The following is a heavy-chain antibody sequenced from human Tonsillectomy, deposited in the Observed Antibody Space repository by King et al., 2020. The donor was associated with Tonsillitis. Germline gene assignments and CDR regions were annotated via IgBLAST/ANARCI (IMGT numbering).Heavy chain of an antibody. CDR2: IHHSGFKK. J-gene: IGHJ4*02. V-gene: IGHV3-30*02. CDR1: GFTLSSYG. Sequence: VQLVESGGGVVQPGGSLRLSCAASGFTLSSYGMNWVRQAPGKGLEWASFIHHSGFKKSYADSVKGRFTISRDNSRNTLSLQMNTLRAEDTAFYFCAKALRALGYRCIWYDTTFASWGQGTLVTVPS. D-gene: IGHD3-9*01. CDR3: AKALRALGYRCIWYDTTFAS.